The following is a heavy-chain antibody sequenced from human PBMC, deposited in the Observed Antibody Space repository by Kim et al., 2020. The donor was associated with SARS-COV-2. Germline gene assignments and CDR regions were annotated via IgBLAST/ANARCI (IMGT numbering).Heavy chain of an antibody. CDR3: ARGGRYCSSTRCHLPLDY. Sequence: SRVTISVDTSQNQFSLKLSSVTDADTAVYYCARGGRYCSSTRCHLPLDYWGQGTLVTVSS. J-gene: IGHJ4*02. D-gene: IGHD2-2*01. V-gene: IGHV4-34*01.